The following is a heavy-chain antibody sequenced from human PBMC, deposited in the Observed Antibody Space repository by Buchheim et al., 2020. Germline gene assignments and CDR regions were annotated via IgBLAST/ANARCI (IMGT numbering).Heavy chain of an antibody. J-gene: IGHJ4*02. CDR1: GFTFSNYA. CDR2: ISISGSTS. V-gene: IGHV3-23*01. CDR3: AEATGNFDY. D-gene: IGHD3-9*01. Sequence: EVQLLESGGDLVQPGGSLRLSCAASGFTFSNYAMSWVRQAPGKGLEWVSDISISGSTSHYADSVKGRFTISRDNSKNTLFLQMNSLRAEDTAVYYCAEATGNFDYWGQGTL.